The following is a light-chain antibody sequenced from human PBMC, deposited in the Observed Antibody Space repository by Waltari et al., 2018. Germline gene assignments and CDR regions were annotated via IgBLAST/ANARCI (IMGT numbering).Light chain of an antibody. CDR2: KVA. CDR1: QSLVHSDGNTD. J-gene: IGKJ5*01. Sequence: VVMTQAPLSLPVTLGQPASISCTSSQSLVHSDGNTDFNWCKQRPGQSPKRLIYKVANRDPGVPDRFSGSGSGTDFTLKITRGEAEDVGVYYCMQGTHWPPITFGQGTRLEIK. CDR3: MQGTHWPPIT. V-gene: IGKV2-30*02.